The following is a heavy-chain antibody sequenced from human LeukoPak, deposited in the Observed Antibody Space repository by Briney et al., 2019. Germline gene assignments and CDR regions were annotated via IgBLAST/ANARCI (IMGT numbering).Heavy chain of an antibody. CDR1: GGTLSTYG. CDR2: INTIFGTP. J-gene: IGHJ4*02. V-gene: IGHV1-69*05. D-gene: IGHD2-2*01. Sequence: ASAKVSCKASGGTLSTYGISWVRQAPGQGLEWLGGINTIFGTPNYPQKFQGRVTITTDESTSTAYMELSSLRSEDTAVYYCAREFSRYCSSTNCFDYFDYWGQGTLVTVSS. CDR3: AREFSRYCSSTNCFDYFDY.